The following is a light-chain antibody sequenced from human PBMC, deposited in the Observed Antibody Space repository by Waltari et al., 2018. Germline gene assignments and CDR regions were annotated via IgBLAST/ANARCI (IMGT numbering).Light chain of an antibody. CDR2: DVS. Sequence: QSALTQPASVSGSPGQSITISCTGTSSDVGGYHYVSWYQHHPGKAPKVKIYDVSKRPSGVSNRFSGSKSGNTASLTISGLQAEDEADYYCSSYTSSSTSLYVFGTGTKVTVL. V-gene: IGLV2-14*03. CDR1: SSDVGGYHY. J-gene: IGLJ1*01. CDR3: SSYTSSSTSLYV.